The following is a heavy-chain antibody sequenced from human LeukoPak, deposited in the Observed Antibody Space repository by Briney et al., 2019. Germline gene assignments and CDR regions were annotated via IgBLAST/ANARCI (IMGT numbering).Heavy chain of an antibody. CDR3: ARERIGAVAGGSRYFDY. Sequence: ASVKVSCKASGYTFTSYGISWVRQAPGQGLEWLRWISAYDGNTNYAQKLQGRVTMTTDTSTSTAYMELRSLRSDDTAVYYCARERIGAVAGGSRYFDYWGQGTLVTVSS. D-gene: IGHD6-19*01. V-gene: IGHV1-18*04. CDR1: GYTFTSYG. CDR2: ISAYDGNT. J-gene: IGHJ4*02.